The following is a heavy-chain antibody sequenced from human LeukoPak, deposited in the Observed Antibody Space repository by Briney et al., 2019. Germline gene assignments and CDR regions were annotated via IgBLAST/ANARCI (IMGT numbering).Heavy chain of an antibody. CDR3: ARVRTYYYDSSGYYFELRPTEYFDY. CDR2: INPNSGGT. V-gene: IGHV1-2*02. Sequence: ASVTVSCKASGYTFTGYYMHWVRQAPGQGGEGMGWINPNSGGTNYAQKFQGRVTITRDTSISTAYLELSRLRSDDTAVYYCARVRTYYYDSSGYYFELRPTEYFDYWGQGTLVTVSS. J-gene: IGHJ4*02. D-gene: IGHD3-22*01. CDR1: GYTFTGYY.